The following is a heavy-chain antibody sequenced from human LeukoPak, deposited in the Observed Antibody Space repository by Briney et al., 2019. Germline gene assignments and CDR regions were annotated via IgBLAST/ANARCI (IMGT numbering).Heavy chain of an antibody. D-gene: IGHD5-24*01. CDR1: GSTFSSYS. CDR2: ISSSNFYI. V-gene: IGHV3-21*01. CDR3: ARVLDGYNLSPCDY. Sequence: GGSLRLSCAASGSTFSSYSINWVRQAPGKGLEWLSSISSSNFYIYYADSIKGRFTISRDDAKNSLYLQMNSLRAEDTAVYYCARVLDGYNLSPCDYWGQGTLVTVSS. J-gene: IGHJ4*02.